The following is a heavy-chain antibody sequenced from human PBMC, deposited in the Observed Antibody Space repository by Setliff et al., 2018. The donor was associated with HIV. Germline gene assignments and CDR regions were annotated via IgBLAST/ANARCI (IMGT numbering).Heavy chain of an antibody. CDR3: ASRVYYYESSGYLREEGFDP. CDR2: MHHSGGT. D-gene: IGHD3-22*01. Sequence: SETLSLTCTVSGYSISTGYNWGCIRQPPGKGLEWIGSMHHSGGTYYNPSLKTRVTISLDTSKNQFSLKLSSVTAADAAVYYCASRVYYYESSGYLREEGFDPWGQGTLVTVSS. CDR1: GYSISTGYN. J-gene: IGHJ5*02. V-gene: IGHV4-38-2*02.